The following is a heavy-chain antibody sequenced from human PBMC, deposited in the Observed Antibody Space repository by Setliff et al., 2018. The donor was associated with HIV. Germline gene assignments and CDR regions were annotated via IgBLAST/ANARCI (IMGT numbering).Heavy chain of an antibody. CDR1: GFTFSSYW. Sequence: GALRLSCAASGFTFSSYWMHWVRQAPGKGLVWVSRVNIDGSRTSYADSVKGRFTMSRDNAKNTLFLQMNSLRADDTAVYYCARYALAVPGYHNAFDIWGQGTMVTVSS. CDR3: ARYALAVPGYHNAFDI. J-gene: IGHJ3*02. CDR2: VNIDGSRT. D-gene: IGHD6-19*01. V-gene: IGHV3-74*01.